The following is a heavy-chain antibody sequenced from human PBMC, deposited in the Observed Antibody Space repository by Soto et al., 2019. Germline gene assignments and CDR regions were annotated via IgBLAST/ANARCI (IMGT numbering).Heavy chain of an antibody. CDR2: TSGSGGWS. J-gene: IGHJ6*03. V-gene: IGHV3-23*01. D-gene: IGHD2-21*01. Sequence: QLLESGGGLVHPGGSLRLSCSASRSSFSSYAINWVRQPPGKGLEWVSSTSGSGGWSDYGDSVKGRFTVSRDNGRSMVYLQMNNLRVEDTAEYFCTTSPSGNWPGGYYHNMEVWGKGTAVIVSS. CDR3: TTSPSGNWPGGYYHNMEV. CDR1: RSSFSSYA.